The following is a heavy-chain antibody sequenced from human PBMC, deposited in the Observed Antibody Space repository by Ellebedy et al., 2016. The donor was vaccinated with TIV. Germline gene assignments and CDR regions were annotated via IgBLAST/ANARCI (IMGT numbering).Heavy chain of an antibody. Sequence: GGSLRLXXAASGSTFSSYWMHWVRQAPGKGLVWVSRINSVGSSTNYADSVKGRFTISRDNAKNTLYLQMNSLRAEDTAVYYCARSRDSGSPGGYWGQGTLVTVSS. CDR2: INSVGSST. J-gene: IGHJ4*02. CDR1: GSTFSSYW. CDR3: ARSRDSGSPGGY. D-gene: IGHD1-26*01. V-gene: IGHV3-74*01.